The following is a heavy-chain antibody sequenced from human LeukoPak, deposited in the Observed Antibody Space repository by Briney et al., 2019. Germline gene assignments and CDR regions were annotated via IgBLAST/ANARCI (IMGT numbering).Heavy chain of an antibody. Sequence: ASVKVSCKASGYTFTSYGISWVRQAPGQGLEWMGWISAYNGNTNYAQKLQGRVTMTTDTSTSTAYMELRSLRSDDTAVYYCARDYYGDYDHHSHWLDPWGQGTLVTVSS. CDR1: GYTFTSYG. CDR2: ISAYNGNT. J-gene: IGHJ5*02. D-gene: IGHD4-17*01. V-gene: IGHV1-18*01. CDR3: ARDYYGDYDHHSHWLDP.